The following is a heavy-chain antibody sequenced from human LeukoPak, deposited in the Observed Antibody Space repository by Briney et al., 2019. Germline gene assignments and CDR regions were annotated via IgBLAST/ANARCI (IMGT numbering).Heavy chain of an antibody. J-gene: IGHJ5*02. CDR3: ARNPSSGWYVGALDP. D-gene: IGHD6-19*01. CDR1: GFTFSSYA. Sequence: GGSLRLSCAASGFTFSSYAMSWVRQAPGKGLEWVSVIYSGGSTYYADSVKGRFTISRDNSKNTLYLQMNSLRAEDTAVYYCARNPSSGWYVGALDPWGQGTLVTVSS. V-gene: IGHV3-53*01. CDR2: IYSGGST.